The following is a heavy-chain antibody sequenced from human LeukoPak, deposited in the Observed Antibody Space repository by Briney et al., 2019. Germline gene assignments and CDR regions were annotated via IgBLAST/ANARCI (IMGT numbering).Heavy chain of an antibody. CDR2: MNPNSGNT. CDR1: GYTFTSYD. J-gene: IGHJ5*02. CDR3: ARGRGTTMVRGPKGWFDP. D-gene: IGHD3-10*01. V-gene: IGHV1-8*01. Sequence: ASVKVSYKASGYTFTSYDINWVRQATGQGLEWMGWMNPNSGNTGYAQKFQGRVTMTRNTSISTAYMELSSLRSEDTAVYYCARGRGTTMVRGPKGWFDPWGQGTLVTVSS.